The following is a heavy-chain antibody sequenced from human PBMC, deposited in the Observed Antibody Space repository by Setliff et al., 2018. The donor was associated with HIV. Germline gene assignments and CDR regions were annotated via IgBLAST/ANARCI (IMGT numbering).Heavy chain of an antibody. D-gene: IGHD6-19*01. CDR3: ARGGKWLAFDY. CDR2: IYFSGST. Sequence: PSETLSLTCAVSGGSISSYHWSWIRQPPGKGLEWIGYIYFSGSTNYNPPLKSRVTISVDASKIQFSLKLRSVTAADTAVYYCARGGKWLAFDYWGQGTLVTVSS. J-gene: IGHJ4*02. CDR1: GGSISSYH. V-gene: IGHV4-59*13.